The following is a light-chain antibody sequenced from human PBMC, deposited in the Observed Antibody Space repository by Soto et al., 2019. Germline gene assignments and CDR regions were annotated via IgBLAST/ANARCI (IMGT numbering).Light chain of an antibody. V-gene: IGKV3-11*01. Sequence: ETVLTQSPATLSLSPGERATLSCRASQSVSSYLAWYQLKPGQAPRLLIYDASNRATGISARFSGSGSGTDFTLTISSLEPEDFAVYYCHQRSNWPGTFGQGTKGEVK. J-gene: IGKJ1*01. CDR3: HQRSNWPGT. CDR1: QSVSSY. CDR2: DAS.